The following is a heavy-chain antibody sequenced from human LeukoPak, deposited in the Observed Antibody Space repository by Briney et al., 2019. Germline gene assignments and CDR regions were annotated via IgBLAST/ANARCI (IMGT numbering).Heavy chain of an antibody. CDR2: INPSGGST. J-gene: IGHJ6*03. D-gene: IGHD3-16*01. CDR3: ARGTRGGLYYYYYMDV. V-gene: IGHV1-46*01. Sequence: ASVKVSCKASGYTFTSYYMHWVRQAPGQGLGWMGIINPSGGSTSYAQKFQGRVTMTRDMSTSTVYMELRSLRSDDTAVYYCARGTRGGLYYYYYMDVWGKGTTVTISS. CDR1: GYTFTSYY.